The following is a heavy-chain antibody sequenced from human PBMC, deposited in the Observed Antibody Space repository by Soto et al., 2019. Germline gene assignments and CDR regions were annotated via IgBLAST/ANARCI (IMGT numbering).Heavy chain of an antibody. CDR3: ARAENDFWSGNVYYYYGMDV. D-gene: IGHD3-3*01. CDR1: GFTFSSYG. J-gene: IGHJ6*02. Sequence: EVQLVESGGGLVKPGGSLRLSCPASGFTFSSYGMNWVRRAPGKGLEWVSSISNSSSYIYYADSVKGRFTISRDNAKNSLSLQMSSLRVEDTAVYYCARAENDFWSGNVYYYYGMDVWGQGTTVTVSS. CDR2: ISNSSSYI. V-gene: IGHV3-21*01.